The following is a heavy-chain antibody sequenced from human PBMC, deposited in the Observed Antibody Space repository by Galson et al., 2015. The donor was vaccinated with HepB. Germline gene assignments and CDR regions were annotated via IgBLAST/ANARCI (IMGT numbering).Heavy chain of an antibody. V-gene: IGHV3-11*01. Sequence: SLRLSCAASGFTFGIYYMTWIRQAPGKGLEWVSYMTGSGDGIYYADSVKGRFTISRDNAKNSLYLQMNNLRAEDTAVYYCARSSLGWFDPWGQGTLVTVSS. CDR2: MTGSGDGI. CDR1: GFTFGIYY. D-gene: IGHD3-3*02. CDR3: ARSSLGWFDP. J-gene: IGHJ5*02.